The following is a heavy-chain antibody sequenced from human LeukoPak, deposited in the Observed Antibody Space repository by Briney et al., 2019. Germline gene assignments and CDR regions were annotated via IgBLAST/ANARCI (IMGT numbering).Heavy chain of an antibody. J-gene: IGHJ3*02. D-gene: IGHD3-16*02. CDR2: IYLNESP. CDR1: GGSISSGTYY. CDR3: ARGVYGGLRLGELSLPAFDI. Sequence: PSQTLSLTCTVSGGSISSGTYYWSWIRQPAGKGLEWIGRIYLNESPTYSPSLKSRVTISVDTSKNQFSLKLSSVTAADTAVYYCARGVYGGLRLGELSLPAFDIWGQGTMVTVSS. V-gene: IGHV4-61*02.